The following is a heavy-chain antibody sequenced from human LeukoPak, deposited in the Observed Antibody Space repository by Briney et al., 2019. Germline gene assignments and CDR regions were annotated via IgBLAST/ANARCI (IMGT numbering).Heavy chain of an antibody. CDR3: ARGLLRDGYNLIPSAFDY. V-gene: IGHV4-59*01. Sequence: KSSETLSLTCTVSGGSISSYYWSWIRQPPGKGLEWIGYIYYSGSTNYNPSLKSRVTISVDTSKNQFSLKLSSVTAADTAVYYCARGLLRDGYNLIPSAFDYWGQGTLVTVSS. J-gene: IGHJ4*02. D-gene: IGHD5-24*01. CDR1: GGSISSYY. CDR2: IYYSGST.